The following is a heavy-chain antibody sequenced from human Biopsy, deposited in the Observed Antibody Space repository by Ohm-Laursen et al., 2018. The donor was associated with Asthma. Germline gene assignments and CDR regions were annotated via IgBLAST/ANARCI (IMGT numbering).Heavy chain of an antibody. CDR1: GYTFIGCH. Sequence: SSVKVSCKASGYTFIGCHIHWMRQAPGQGLEWMGRINPNSGGTNYTQKFQGRVTMTRDTSISTAYMEVSRLRSDDTAVYYCARGQKSAGDRWFDPWGQGTLVTVSS. V-gene: IGHV1-2*06. J-gene: IGHJ5*02. CDR3: ARGQKSAGDRWFDP. D-gene: IGHD6-13*01. CDR2: INPNSGGT.